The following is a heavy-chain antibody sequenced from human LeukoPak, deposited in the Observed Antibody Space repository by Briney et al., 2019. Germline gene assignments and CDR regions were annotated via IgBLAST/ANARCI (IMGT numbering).Heavy chain of an antibody. CDR2: MNPNSGNT. CDR3: ARDPTSIAAAGNVHWFDP. Sequence: PGASVKVSCKASGYTFTSYDISWVRQATGQGLEWMGWMNPNSGNTGYAQMFQGRVTMTRNTSISTAYMELSSLRSEDTAVYYCARDPTSIAAAGNVHWFDPWGQGTLVTVSS. V-gene: IGHV1-8*01. D-gene: IGHD6-13*01. J-gene: IGHJ5*02. CDR1: GYTFTSYD.